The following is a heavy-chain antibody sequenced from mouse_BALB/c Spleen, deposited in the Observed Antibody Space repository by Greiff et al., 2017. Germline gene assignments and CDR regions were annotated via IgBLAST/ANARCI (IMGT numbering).Heavy chain of an antibody. CDR2: ISYSGST. Sequence: EVQRVESGPSLVKPSQTLSLTCSVTGDSITSGYWNWIRKFPGNKLEYMGYISYSGSTYYNPSLKSRISITRDTSKNQYYLQLNSVTTEDTATYYCARYRKYDYDVGFAYWGQGTLVTVSA. J-gene: IGHJ3*01. V-gene: IGHV3-8*02. CDR3: ARYRKYDYDVGFAY. CDR1: GDSITSGY. D-gene: IGHD2-4*01.